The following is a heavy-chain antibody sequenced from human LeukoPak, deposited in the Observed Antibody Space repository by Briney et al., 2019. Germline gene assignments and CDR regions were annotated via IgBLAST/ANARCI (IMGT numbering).Heavy chain of an antibody. CDR2: INHSGGT. CDR3: ARSAKSRYCSGGSCYQLGAFDI. CDR1: GGSISSSSYY. D-gene: IGHD2-15*01. J-gene: IGHJ3*02. Sequence: SETLSLTCTVSGGSISSSSYYWSWIRQPPGKGLEWIGEINHSGGTNYNPSLKSRVTISVDTSKNQFSLKLSSVTAADTAVYYCARSAKSRYCSGGSCYQLGAFDIWGQGTMVTVSS. V-gene: IGHV4-39*07.